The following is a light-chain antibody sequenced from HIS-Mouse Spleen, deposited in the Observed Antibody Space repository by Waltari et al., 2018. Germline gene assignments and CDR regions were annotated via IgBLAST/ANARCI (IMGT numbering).Light chain of an antibody. CDR2: EGR. V-gene: IGLV2-23*01. Sequence: QSALTQPASVSGSPGQSITISCTGTSSDVGSYNLVSWYQQHPGKAPKLIIYEGRKRPSGVSNRFSGSKSGNTASLTISWLQAEDEADYYCCSYAGSSTLVFGGGTKLTVL. CDR1: SSDVGSYNL. CDR3: CSYAGSSTLV. J-gene: IGLJ2*01.